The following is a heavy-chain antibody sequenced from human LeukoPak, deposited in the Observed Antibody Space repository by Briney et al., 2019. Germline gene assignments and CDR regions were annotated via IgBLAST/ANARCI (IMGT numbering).Heavy chain of an antibody. CDR1: GFTFSRYW. V-gene: IGHV3-74*01. CDR2: VSGDGYST. J-gene: IGHJ5*02. D-gene: IGHD3-16*01. CDR3: IKVCRA. Sequence: GGSLRLSCAASGFTFSRYWMHWVRQAPGKGLVWVSRVSGDGYSTNYADFVKGRFTISRDNAKNTLYLQMKSLRADDTAVYYCIKVCRAWGKGTIVTV.